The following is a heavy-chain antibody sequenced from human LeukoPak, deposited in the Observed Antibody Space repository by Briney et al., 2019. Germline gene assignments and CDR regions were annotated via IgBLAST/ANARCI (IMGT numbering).Heavy chain of an antibody. CDR1: SGSISNSNYC. CDR2: FSSSSDYI. V-gene: IGHV3-21*01. Sequence: ETLSLTCTVSSGSISNSNYCWGWICQPPGTGLEWVSSFSSSSDYIKYADSVKGRFTISRDNAKNSLYLQMNSLRAEDTAVYYCAELGITMIGGVWGKGTTVTISS. J-gene: IGHJ6*04. CDR3: AELGITMIGGV. D-gene: IGHD3-10*02.